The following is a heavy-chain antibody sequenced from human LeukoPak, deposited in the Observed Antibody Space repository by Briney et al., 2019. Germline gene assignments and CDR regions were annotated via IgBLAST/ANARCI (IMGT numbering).Heavy chain of an antibody. V-gene: IGHV6-1*01. J-gene: IGHJ5*02. CDR2: TYYRSKWYN. CDR1: GDSVSNSSVA. Sequence: SQTLSLTCDISGDSVSNSSVAWHWIRQSPSRGLEWLGRTYYRSKWYNDYATSVKSRLIINPDTSKNQFSLQLKSVTPDDTAVYYCARESPMDSRLRLWGWFDPWGQGTLVTVSS. CDR3: ARESPMDSRLRLWGWFDP. D-gene: IGHD2-21*02.